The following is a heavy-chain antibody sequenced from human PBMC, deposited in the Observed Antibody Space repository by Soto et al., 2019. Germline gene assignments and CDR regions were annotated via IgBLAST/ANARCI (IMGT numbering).Heavy chain of an antibody. Sequence: GGSLRLSCAASGLTFNRYWMHWVRHAPGKGLVWVSHINTDGSNTNYADSVKGRFTISRDNAKSTLFLQMNSLRDEDTAVYYCAREFCSGGNCYTYYFDPWGQGIPVTVS. D-gene: IGHD2-15*01. CDR1: GLTFNRYW. V-gene: IGHV3-74*01. J-gene: IGHJ5*02. CDR3: AREFCSGGNCYTYYFDP. CDR2: INTDGSNT.